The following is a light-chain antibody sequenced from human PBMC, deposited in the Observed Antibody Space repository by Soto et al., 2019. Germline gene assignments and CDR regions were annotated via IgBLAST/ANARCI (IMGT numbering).Light chain of an antibody. CDR3: QQYSNGPSIT. CDR2: GAT. Sequence: EIVMTQSPATLSVSPGERATLSCRASQSIDSNLAWYQQKPGQATRVLIYGATTRATGIPARFSGSGSGTEFTLTISSLQSEDFAVYYCQQYSNGPSITFGQGTRLEIK. CDR1: QSIDSN. V-gene: IGKV3-15*01. J-gene: IGKJ5*01.